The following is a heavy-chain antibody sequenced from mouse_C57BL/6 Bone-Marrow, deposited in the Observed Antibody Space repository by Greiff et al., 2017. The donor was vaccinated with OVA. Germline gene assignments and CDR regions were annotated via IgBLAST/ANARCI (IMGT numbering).Heavy chain of an antibody. J-gene: IGHJ4*01. CDR1: GYSITSGYY. D-gene: IGHD4-1*01. V-gene: IGHV3-6*01. CDR2: ISYDGSN. Sequence: EVKLVESGPGLVKPSQSLSLTCSVTGYSITSGYYWNWIRQFPGNKLEWMGYISYDGSNNYNPSLKNRISITRDTSKNQFFLKLNSVTTEDTATYYCARAGKWDGIFFYYAMDYWGQGTSVTVSS. CDR3: ARAGKWDGIFFYYAMDY.